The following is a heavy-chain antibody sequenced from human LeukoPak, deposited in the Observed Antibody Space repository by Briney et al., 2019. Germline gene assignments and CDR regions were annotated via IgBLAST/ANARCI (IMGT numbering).Heavy chain of an antibody. CDR1: GFTLSSYA. CDR3: AKAPPGTNVSFDY. J-gene: IGHJ4*02. D-gene: IGHD1-7*01. Sequence: GGSLRLSCAASGFTLSSYAMSWVRQAPGKGLEWVSAISDSGGSSYYADSVSGRFTISRDNSKNTLYLHMKSLSAADTAVSHCAKAPPGTNVSFDYWGQGTLVTVSS. CDR2: ISDSGGSS. V-gene: IGHV3-23*01.